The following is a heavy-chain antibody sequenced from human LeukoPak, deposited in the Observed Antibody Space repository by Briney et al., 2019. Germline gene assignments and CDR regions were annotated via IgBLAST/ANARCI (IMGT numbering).Heavy chain of an antibody. D-gene: IGHD6-6*01. CDR1: GGSISSHY. CDR2: IYYSGNT. V-gene: IGHV4-59*11. J-gene: IGHJ4*02. CDR3: ARRGWRLAARWGFDY. Sequence: SETLSLTCTVSGGSISSHYWSWIRQPPGKGLEWIGYIYYSGNTNYNPSLKSRVTISVDTSKNQFSLKLSSVTAADTAVYYCARRGWRLAARWGFDYWGQGTLVTVSS.